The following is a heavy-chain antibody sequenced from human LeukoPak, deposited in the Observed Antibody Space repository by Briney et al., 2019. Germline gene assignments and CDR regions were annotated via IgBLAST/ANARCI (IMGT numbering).Heavy chain of an antibody. V-gene: IGHV3-53*01. CDR2: IYSGGST. D-gene: IGHD3-22*01. Sequence: PGGSLRLSCAASGFTVSSNYMSWVRQAPGKGLEWVSVIYSGGSTYYADSVKGQFTISRDNAKNPLYLQMNSLRAEDTAVYYCARALRGDYYDSSGIFGNWGQGTLVTVSS. CDR1: GFTVSSNY. CDR3: ARALRGDYYDSSGIFGN. J-gene: IGHJ4*02.